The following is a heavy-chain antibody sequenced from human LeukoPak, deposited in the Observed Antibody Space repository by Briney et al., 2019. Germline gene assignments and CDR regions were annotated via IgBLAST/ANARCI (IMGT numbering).Heavy chain of an antibody. Sequence: KASETLSLTCTVSGGSISSSSYYWGWIRQPPGKGLEWIGEINHSGSTNYNPSLKSRVTISVDTSKNQFSLKLSSVTAADTAVYYCARRLGPNSSGWYWAYWGQGTLVTVSS. V-gene: IGHV4-39*07. CDR2: INHSGST. D-gene: IGHD6-19*01. CDR1: GGSISSSSYY. J-gene: IGHJ4*02. CDR3: ARRLGPNSSGWYWAY.